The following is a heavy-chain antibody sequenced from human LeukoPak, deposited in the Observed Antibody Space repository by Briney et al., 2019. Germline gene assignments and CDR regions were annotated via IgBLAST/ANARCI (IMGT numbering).Heavy chain of an antibody. Sequence: GGSLRLSCVALGFSFSTYAMVWVRQAPGKGLEWVSAMTRDGRTFYADSVQGRVTISRDNSKNTLYLQMSSLGAEDTADYFCANVGVADANPHFYLDVWGTGTTVTVSS. D-gene: IGHD6-13*01. CDR3: ANVGVADANPHFYLDV. CDR2: MTRDGRT. J-gene: IGHJ6*03. V-gene: IGHV3-23*01. CDR1: GFSFSTYA.